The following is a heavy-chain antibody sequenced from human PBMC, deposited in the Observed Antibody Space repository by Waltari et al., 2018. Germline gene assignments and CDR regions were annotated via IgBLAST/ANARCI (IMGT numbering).Heavy chain of an antibody. CDR2: INYSGAT. D-gene: IGHD6-13*01. CDR1: GGSFTGYY. V-gene: IGHV4-34*01. Sequence: QVQVQQWGAGLLRPSETLSLTCAVYGGSFTGYYWIWIRPPPGQGLAWIGEINYSGATNYNPSLKSRVTMSVDTSKNQFSLKMKSVTAADSAVYYCAREREQQLVQEWSGHYYTHYGMDVWGQGTTVTVSS. J-gene: IGHJ6*02. CDR3: AREREQQLVQEWSGHYYTHYGMDV.